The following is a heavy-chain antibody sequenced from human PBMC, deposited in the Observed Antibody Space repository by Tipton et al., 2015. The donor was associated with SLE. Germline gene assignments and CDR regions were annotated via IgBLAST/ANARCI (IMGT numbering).Heavy chain of an antibody. CDR2: IRSKANTYAT. D-gene: IGHD5-12*01. J-gene: IGHJ6*03. CDR3: TTENIMATGDYYYYYMDV. V-gene: IGHV3-73*01. Sequence: SLRLSCAASGFTFSGSAVHWVRQASGKGLEWVGRIRSKANTYATTYAASVKGRFTISRDDSKNTAYLQMSSLKTEDTAVYYCTTENIMATGDYYYYYMDVWGKGTTVTVSS. CDR1: GFTFSGSA.